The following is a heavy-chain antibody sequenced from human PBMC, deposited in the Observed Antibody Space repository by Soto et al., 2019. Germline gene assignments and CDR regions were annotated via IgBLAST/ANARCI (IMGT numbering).Heavy chain of an antibody. CDR3: ARESEDLTSIFDY. CDR2: ISSTNTYI. J-gene: IGHJ4*02. Sequence: EVQLVESGGGLVKPGGSLRLSCAASGFTFTRYSMNWVRQAPGKGLEWVSSISSTNTYISYGDSMKGRFTISRDNAKNSLYLEMNSLRAEDTAVYYCARESEDLTSIFDYWGQGTLVTVSS. CDR1: GFTFTRYS. V-gene: IGHV3-21*06.